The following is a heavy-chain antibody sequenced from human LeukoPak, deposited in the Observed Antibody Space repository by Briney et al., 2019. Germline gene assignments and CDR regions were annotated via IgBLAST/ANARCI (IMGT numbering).Heavy chain of an antibody. CDR3: ARGPSLYCSSTSCYGRWLDP. V-gene: IGHV4-34*01. Sequence: SETLSLTCAVYGGSFSGYYWSWIRQPPGKGLEWIGEINHSGSTNYNPSLKSRVTISVDTSKNQFSLKLSSVTAADTAVYYCARGPSLYCSSTSCYGRWLDPWGQGTLVTVSS. CDR2: INHSGST. D-gene: IGHD2-2*01. CDR1: GGSFSGYY. J-gene: IGHJ5*02.